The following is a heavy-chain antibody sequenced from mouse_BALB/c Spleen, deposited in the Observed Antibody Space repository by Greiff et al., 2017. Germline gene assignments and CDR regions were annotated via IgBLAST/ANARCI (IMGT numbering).Heavy chain of an antibody. J-gene: IGHJ4*01. V-gene: IGHV5-17*02. Sequence: EVKLMESGGGLVQPGGSRKLSCAASGFTFSSFGMHWVRQAPEKGLEWVAYISSGSSTIYYADTVKGRFTISRDNPKNTLFLQMTSLRSEDTAMYYCARSTEGYDRYYAMDYWGQGTSVTVSS. CDR1: GFTFSSFG. CDR2: ISSGSSTI. D-gene: IGHD2-2*01. CDR3: ARSTEGYDRYYAMDY.